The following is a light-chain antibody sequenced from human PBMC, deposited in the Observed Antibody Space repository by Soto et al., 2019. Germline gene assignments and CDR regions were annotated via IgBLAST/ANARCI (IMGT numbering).Light chain of an antibody. CDR1: VLAKKY. J-gene: IGLJ2*01. Sequence: SYELTQPSSVSVSPGQTARITCSGDVLAKKYARWFQQKPGQAPVMVIYKDDERPSGIPERFSGSSSGTTVTLTINGAQVEDEADYYCYSVADNNQGVFGGGTKVTVL. CDR2: KDD. V-gene: IGLV3-27*01. CDR3: YSVADNNQGV.